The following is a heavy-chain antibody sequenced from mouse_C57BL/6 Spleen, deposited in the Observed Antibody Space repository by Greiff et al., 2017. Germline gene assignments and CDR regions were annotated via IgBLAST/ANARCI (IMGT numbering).Heavy chain of an antibody. CDR3: AGGYYGSSYIDY. J-gene: IGHJ2*01. Sequence: VQLQQSGAELVKPGASVKISCKASGYAFSSYWMNWVKQRPGKGLEWIGQIYPGDGDTNYNGKFKGTATLTADKSSSTAYMQLSSLTSEDSAVYFCAGGYYGSSYIDYWGQGTTLTVSS. V-gene: IGHV1-80*01. CDR1: GYAFSSYW. D-gene: IGHD1-1*01. CDR2: IYPGDGDT.